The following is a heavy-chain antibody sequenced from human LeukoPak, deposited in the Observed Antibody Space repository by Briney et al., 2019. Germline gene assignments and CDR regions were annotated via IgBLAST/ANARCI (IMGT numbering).Heavy chain of an antibody. CDR2: INWNGGST. J-gene: IGHJ4*02. D-gene: IGHD6-19*01. CDR3: ARGYSSGWYDMSGY. CDR1: GFTFDDYG. V-gene: IGHV3-20*04. Sequence: GGSLRLSCAASGFTFDDYGMSWVRQAPGKGLEWVSGINWNGGSTGYADSVKGRFTISRDNAKNSPYLQMHSLRAEDTALYYCARGYSSGWYDMSGYWGQGTLVTVSS.